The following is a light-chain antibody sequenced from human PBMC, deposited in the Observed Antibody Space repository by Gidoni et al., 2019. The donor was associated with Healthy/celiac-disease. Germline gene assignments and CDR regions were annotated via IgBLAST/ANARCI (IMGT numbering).Light chain of an antibody. Sequence: ETVLTQSPGTLSLSPGERATLSCRASQSVSSSYLAWYQQTPGQAPRLLIYGASSRATGIPDRFSGSGSGTDFTLTIRRLEPEDFAVYYCQQYGSSPPSLTFXGXTKVEIK. CDR1: QSVSSSY. CDR3: QQYGSSPPSLT. J-gene: IGKJ4*01. V-gene: IGKV3-20*01. CDR2: GAS.